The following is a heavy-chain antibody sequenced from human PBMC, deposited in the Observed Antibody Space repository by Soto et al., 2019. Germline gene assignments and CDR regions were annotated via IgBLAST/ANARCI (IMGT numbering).Heavy chain of an antibody. Sequence: QLQESGPGLVKPSQTLSLTCTVSGGSISSTGYFWTWIRQHPGKGLEWIGYIFYSGSTFHNPSLKSRVTISVDTSKNQFSLELSSVTAADTAVYYCAREAGSGDYFDYWGQGTLVTVSS. CDR3: AREAGSGDYFDY. V-gene: IGHV4-31*03. D-gene: IGHD1-26*01. J-gene: IGHJ4*02. CDR1: GGSISSTGYF. CDR2: IFYSGST.